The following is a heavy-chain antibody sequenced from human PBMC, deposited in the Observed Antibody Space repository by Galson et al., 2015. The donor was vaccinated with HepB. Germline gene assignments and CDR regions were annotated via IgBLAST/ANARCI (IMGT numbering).Heavy chain of an antibody. Sequence: SVKVSCKASGGAFNHYAISWVRQAPGQGLEWMGGIIPIFGTADYAQRFQGRVTITADETTSTVYMELSSLRSEDTAVYYCASPARGSYPFDYWGQGTLVTVSS. D-gene: IGHD1-26*01. J-gene: IGHJ4*02. CDR2: IIPIFGTA. V-gene: IGHV1-69*13. CDR3: ASPARGSYPFDY. CDR1: GGAFNHYA.